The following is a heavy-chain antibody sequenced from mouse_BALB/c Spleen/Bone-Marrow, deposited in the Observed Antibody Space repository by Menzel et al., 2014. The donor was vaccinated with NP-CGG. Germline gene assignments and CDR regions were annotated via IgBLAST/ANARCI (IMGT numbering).Heavy chain of an antibody. V-gene: IGHV1-85*01. CDR1: GNTFTSYD. D-gene: IGHD3-2*02. J-gene: IGHJ1*01. Sequence: QVQLQQSGVELVKPGASVKLSCKASGNTFTSYDINWVRQRPEQGLEWIGWIFPGDSTTKHNEKFKGKATLSTDKSSSTVHMQLSRLTSEDSADYFCVRSRLRDWYFDVWGAGTTVTISS. CDR2: IFPGDSTT. CDR3: VRSRLRDWYFDV.